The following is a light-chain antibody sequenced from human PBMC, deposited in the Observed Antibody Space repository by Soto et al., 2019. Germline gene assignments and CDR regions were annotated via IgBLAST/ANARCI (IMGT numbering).Light chain of an antibody. CDR2: AND. CDR1: NSNVGSNT. Sequence: QAVVTQPPSASGTPGQRVTVSCSGSNSNVGSNTVNWYRHLPGTAPKLLIYANDQRPSGVPDRVSGSKSGTSASLAISGLQSEDEAVYYCASWDDRLKGVLFGGGTKLTVL. J-gene: IGLJ2*01. CDR3: ASWDDRLKGVL. V-gene: IGLV1-44*01.